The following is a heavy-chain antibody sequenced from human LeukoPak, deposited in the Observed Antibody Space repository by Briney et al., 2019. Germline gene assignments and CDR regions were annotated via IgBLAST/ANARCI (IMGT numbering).Heavy chain of an antibody. Sequence: SETLSLTCTVSGYSISSGYYWVWIRQPPGKGLEWIGTISHSGSTYYNPSLNSRVTISVDTSKNQFSLSLSSVTAADTAVYYCAKGKWGLTINNFDVWGQGTMVTVSS. CDR1: GYSISSGYY. D-gene: IGHD4/OR15-4a*01. CDR2: ISHSGST. CDR3: AKGKWGLTINNFDV. J-gene: IGHJ3*01. V-gene: IGHV4-38-2*02.